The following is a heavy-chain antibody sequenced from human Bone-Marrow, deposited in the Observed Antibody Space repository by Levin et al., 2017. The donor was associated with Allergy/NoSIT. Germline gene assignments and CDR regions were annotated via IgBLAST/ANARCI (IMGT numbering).Heavy chain of an antibody. V-gene: IGHV4-34*01. CDR2: TSHSGTA. CDR1: GASFNDYY. Sequence: SETLSLTCAVYGASFNDYYWSFIRQAPGKGLDWIGETSHSGTANYNPSLKGRVTMSVDTSKKQFYLRLTSVTAADTGVYYCARGVELQQGRQYFYYLDAWGEGTTVIVSS. D-gene: IGHD2/OR15-2a*01. J-gene: IGHJ6*03. CDR3: ARGVELQQGRQYFYYLDA.